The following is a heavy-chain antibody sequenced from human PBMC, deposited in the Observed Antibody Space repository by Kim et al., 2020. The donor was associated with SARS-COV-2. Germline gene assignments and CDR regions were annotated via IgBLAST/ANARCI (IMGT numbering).Heavy chain of an antibody. CDR2: ISYDGSEK. CDR3: AKWLKYYDSSGYDC. CDR1: GFTFSRNG. V-gene: IGHV3-30*18. D-gene: IGHD3-22*01. Sequence: GGSLRLSCAASGFTFSRNGMHWVRQAPGKGLERVALISYDGSEKYYADSVKGRFTISRDNSKNTLYLQMNSLRAEDTAVYYCAKWLKYYDSSGYDCWGQGTLVTVSS. J-gene: IGHJ4*02.